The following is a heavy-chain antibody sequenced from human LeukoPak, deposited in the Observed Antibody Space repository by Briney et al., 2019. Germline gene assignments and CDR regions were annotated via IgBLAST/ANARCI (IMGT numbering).Heavy chain of an antibody. V-gene: IGHV1-69*04. J-gene: IGHJ4*02. CDR3: ARERSSGYYLIDY. D-gene: IGHD3-22*01. CDR2: IIPILGIA. CDR1: GGTFSSYA. Sequence: ASVKVSCKASGGTFSSYAISWVRQAPGQGLEWMGRIIPILGIANYAQKFQGRVTITADKSTSTAYMELSSLRSEDTAVYYCARERSSGYYLIDYWGQGTLVTVSS.